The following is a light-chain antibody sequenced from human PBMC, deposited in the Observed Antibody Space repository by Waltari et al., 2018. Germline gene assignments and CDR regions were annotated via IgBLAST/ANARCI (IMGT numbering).Light chain of an antibody. CDR2: GAS. V-gene: IGKV3-15*01. Sequence: EIVMTQSPATLSVSPGESATLPCRASQSISRDLAWYQQKHGQAPRLLISGASTRATGISGRFSGSGSGTDFTLTITSLQSEDFAVYYCQQYNDWPLTFGGGTKVEIK. CDR1: QSISRD. CDR3: QQYNDWPLT. J-gene: IGKJ4*01.